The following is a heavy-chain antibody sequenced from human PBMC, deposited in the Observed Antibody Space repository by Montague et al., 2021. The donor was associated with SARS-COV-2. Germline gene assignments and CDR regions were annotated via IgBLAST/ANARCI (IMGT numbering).Heavy chain of an antibody. CDR2: IYYSGST. CDR1: GGSISSSSYY. CDR3: ARLSNYSGSGSYSPHDYYDYGMDV. J-gene: IGHJ6*02. D-gene: IGHD3-10*01. V-gene: IGHV4-39*01. Sequence: SETLSLTCTVSGGSISSSSYYWGWIRQPPGKGLEWIGSIYYSGSTYYNQSLKSRVTISVDTSKNQFSLKLSSVPDADTAVYYCARLSNYSGSGSYSPHDYYDYGMDVWGQGTTVTVSS.